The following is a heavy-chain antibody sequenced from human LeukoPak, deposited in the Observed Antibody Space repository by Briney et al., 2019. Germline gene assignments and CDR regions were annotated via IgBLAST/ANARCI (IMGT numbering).Heavy chain of an antibody. CDR1: GYSISSGYY. J-gene: IGHJ4*02. CDR3: ARETIAAADDY. D-gene: IGHD6-13*01. CDR2: IYHSGST. Sequence: TLSLTCTVSGYSISSGYYWGWIRQPPGKGLEWIGSIYHSGSTYYNPSLKSRVTISVDTSKNQFSLKLSSVTAADTAVYYCARETIAAADDYWGQGTLVTVSS. V-gene: IGHV4-38-2*02.